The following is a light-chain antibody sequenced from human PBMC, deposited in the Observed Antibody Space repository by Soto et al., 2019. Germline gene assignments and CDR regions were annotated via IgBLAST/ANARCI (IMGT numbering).Light chain of an antibody. V-gene: IGKV3-20*01. CDR2: GAS. CDR1: QSVSSSY. Sequence: EIVFTQSPGTLSFSPGEKTTPSSRASQSVSSSYLAWYQQKPGQAPRLLIYGASSRATGIPDRFSGSGSGTDFTLTISRLEPEDFAVYYCQQYGSSPGWTFGQGTKVDIK. CDR3: QQYGSSPGWT. J-gene: IGKJ1*01.